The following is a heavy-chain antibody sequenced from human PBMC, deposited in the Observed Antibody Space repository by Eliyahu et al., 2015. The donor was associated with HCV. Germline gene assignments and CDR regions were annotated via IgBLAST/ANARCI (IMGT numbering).Heavy chain of an antibody. Sequence: QVQLQESGPGLVKPSETLSLTCTVSGGSIXTYYWSWIRQPPGKGLEWIGDIHYSRSTNYTPSLKSRVTISVDTSKNQFSLNLTSVTAADTAVYYCASGGGGIAVAGTGGWFDPWGQGTLVTVSS. J-gene: IGHJ5*02. CDR3: ASGGGGIAVAGTGGWFDP. CDR2: IHYSRST. CDR1: GGSIXTYY. V-gene: IGHV4-59*01. D-gene: IGHD6-19*01.